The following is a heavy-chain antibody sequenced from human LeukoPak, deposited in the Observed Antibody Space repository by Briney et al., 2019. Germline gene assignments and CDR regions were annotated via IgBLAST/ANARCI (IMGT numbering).Heavy chain of an antibody. V-gene: IGHV3-23*01. CDR3: ATNSGSYYKWRSDYYYGMDV. J-gene: IGHJ6*02. Sequence: GGSLRLSCAASGFTFSSYAMSWVRQAPGKGLEWVSAISGSGGSTYYADSVKGRFTISRDNSKNTLYLQINSLRAEDTAVYYCATNSGSYYKWRSDYYYGMDVWGQGTTVTVSS. D-gene: IGHD3-10*01. CDR1: GFTFSSYA. CDR2: ISGSGGST.